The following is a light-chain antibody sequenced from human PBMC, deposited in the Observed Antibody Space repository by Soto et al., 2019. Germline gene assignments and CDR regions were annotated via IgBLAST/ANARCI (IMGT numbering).Light chain of an antibody. Sequence: QSVLTQPPSVSGAPGQRVTIPCTGSSSNIGSFYDVHWYQQLPGTVPKLHIYSDNNRPSGVPDRFSGSKSGTAASLAITGLQAEDEADYYCQSYDNSLNHVVFGGGTKLTVL. CDR2: SDN. CDR3: QSYDNSLNHVV. V-gene: IGLV1-40*01. CDR1: SSNIGSFYD. J-gene: IGLJ2*01.